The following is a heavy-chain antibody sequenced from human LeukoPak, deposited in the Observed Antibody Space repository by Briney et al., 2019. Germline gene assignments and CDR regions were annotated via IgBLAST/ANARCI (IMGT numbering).Heavy chain of an antibody. CDR3: ASASSHRIAAGGDY. CDR2: ISWNSGSI. J-gene: IGHJ4*02. D-gene: IGHD6-13*01. V-gene: IGHV3-9*01. CDR1: GFTFDDYA. Sequence: PGRSLRLSCAASGFTFDDYAMHWVRQAPGKGLEWVSGISWNSGSIGYADSVKGRFTISRDNAKNTLYLQMNSLRAEDTAVYYCASASSHRIAAGGDYWGQGTLVTVSS.